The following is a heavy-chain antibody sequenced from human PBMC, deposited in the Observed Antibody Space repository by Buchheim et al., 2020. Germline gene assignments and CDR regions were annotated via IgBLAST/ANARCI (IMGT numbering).Heavy chain of an antibody. V-gene: IGHV5-10-1*03. J-gene: IGHJ6*02. Sequence: EVQLVQSGAEVKKPGESLRISCKGSGYSFTSYWISWVRQMPGKGLEWMGRIDPSDSYTNYSPSFQGHVTISADKSISTAQPQWSSLKASDTAMYYCARRAPLAAAGTYYYYYGMDVWGQGTT. CDR2: IDPSDSYT. CDR1: GYSFTSYW. D-gene: IGHD6-13*01. CDR3: ARRAPLAAAGTYYYYYGMDV.